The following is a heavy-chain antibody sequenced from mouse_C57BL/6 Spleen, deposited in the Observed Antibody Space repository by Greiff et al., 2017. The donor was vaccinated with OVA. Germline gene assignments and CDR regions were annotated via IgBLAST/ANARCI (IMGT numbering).Heavy chain of an antibody. CDR1: GYSITSGYY. CDR2: ISYDGSN. J-gene: IGHJ2*01. V-gene: IGHV3-6*01. Sequence: EVQLVESGPGLVKPSQSLSLTCSVTGYSITSGYYWNWIRQFPGNKLEWMGYISYDGSNNYNPSLKNRISITRDTSKNQFFLKLNSVTTEDTATYDCASNWAFDYWGQGTTLTVSS. CDR3: ASNWAFDY. D-gene: IGHD4-1*01.